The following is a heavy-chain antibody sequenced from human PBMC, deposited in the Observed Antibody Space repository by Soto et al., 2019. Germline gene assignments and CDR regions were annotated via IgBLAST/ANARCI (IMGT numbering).Heavy chain of an antibody. CDR2: IYYSGST. D-gene: IGHD4-17*01. Sequence: QLQLQESGPGLVKPSQTLSLTCTVSGGSISSGGYYWSWIRQHPAKGLEWIGYIYYSGSTYYNPSLKSRVTISVDTSKNQFSLKLSSVTAADTAVYYCASCKTTVVYFDYWGQGTLVTVSS. CDR1: GGSISSGGYY. CDR3: ASCKTTVVYFDY. V-gene: IGHV4-31*03. J-gene: IGHJ4*02.